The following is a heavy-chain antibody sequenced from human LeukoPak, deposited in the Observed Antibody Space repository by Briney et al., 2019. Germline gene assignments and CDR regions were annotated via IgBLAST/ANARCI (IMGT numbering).Heavy chain of an antibody. CDR1: GFTFSNYG. V-gene: IGHV3-21*01. CDR2: TDTSGNYI. CDR3: ARGRSITLLRGIAMSDGFDI. D-gene: IGHD3-10*01. Sequence: PGGSLRLSCAASGFTFSNYGMNWVRQAPGKGLEWVSFTDTSGNYIYYGDSVEGGFTIYRDNAKNLVFLQMTGLRAEDTAVYYCARGRSITLLRGIAMSDGFDIWGQGAMVAVSS. J-gene: IGHJ3*02.